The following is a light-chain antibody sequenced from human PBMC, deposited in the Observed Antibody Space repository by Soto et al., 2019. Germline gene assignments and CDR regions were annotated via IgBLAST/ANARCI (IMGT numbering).Light chain of an antibody. V-gene: IGKV1-5*03. CDR3: QQYHTYWWT. J-gene: IGKJ1*01. CDR2: KAS. Sequence: DMQMTQSPSTLSASVGDRVTSTCRASQTIINWLAWYQQKPGKAPKLLIYKASTLEGEVPSRFSGSGSETEFTLTINSLQPDDSATYYCQQYHTYWWTFGQGTKVDIK. CDR1: QTIINW.